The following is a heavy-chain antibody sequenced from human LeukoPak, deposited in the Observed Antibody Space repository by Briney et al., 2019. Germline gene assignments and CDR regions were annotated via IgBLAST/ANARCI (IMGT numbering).Heavy chain of an antibody. Sequence: GGSLRLSCAASGFTFSTFWMTWVRRAPGKGLEWVANVKQDGSEKNYVDSVKGRFTISRDNAENSLYLQMNSLRAEDTAVYYCARDNKYFSGTAYYDKLDFWGQGTLVTVSS. V-gene: IGHV3-7*01. J-gene: IGHJ4*02. CDR2: VKQDGSEK. CDR1: GFTFSTFW. D-gene: IGHD3-22*01. CDR3: ARDNKYFSGTAYYDKLDF.